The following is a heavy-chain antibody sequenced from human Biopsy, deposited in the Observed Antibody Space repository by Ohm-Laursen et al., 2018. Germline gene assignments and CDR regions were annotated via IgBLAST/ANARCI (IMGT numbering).Heavy chain of an antibody. CDR1: GGSFSGYY. CDR3: ARGTNYYGSGRNRHWFDP. V-gene: IGHV4-34*01. J-gene: IGHJ5*02. D-gene: IGHD3-10*01. Sequence: TLSLTCGVYGGSFSGYYCSWIRQPPGKGLEWIGEINDSGRTNYNPSLRSRVTFSVDTSKNQFSLKLRSVTAADTAVYYCARGTNYYGSGRNRHWFDPWGQGTQVTVSS. CDR2: INDSGRT.